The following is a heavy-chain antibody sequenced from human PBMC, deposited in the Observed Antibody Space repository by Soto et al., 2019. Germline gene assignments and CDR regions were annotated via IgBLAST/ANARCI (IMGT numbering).Heavy chain of an antibody. CDR2: IYHSGST. J-gene: IGHJ4*02. CDR1: GASISPGSYY. CDR3: ARGMTTVTTFDY. Sequence: SETLSLTCTVSGASISPGSYYWSWIRQHPGKGLEWIGYIYHSGSTYYKPSLKNRVTISVDRSKNQLSLKLSSVTAADTAVYYCARGMTTVTTFDYWGQGTLVTVSS. D-gene: IGHD4-17*01. V-gene: IGHV4-30-2*01.